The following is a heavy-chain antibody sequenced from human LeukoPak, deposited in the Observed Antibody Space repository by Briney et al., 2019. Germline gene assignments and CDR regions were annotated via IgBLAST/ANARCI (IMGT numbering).Heavy chain of an antibody. D-gene: IGHD3-22*01. CDR2: IWYDGSNQ. CDR1: GLTFRTYG. V-gene: IGHV3-30*02. J-gene: IGHJ4*02. CDR3: ATPYNYSLDN. Sequence: PGGSMRLSCAASGLTFRTYGMHWVRQAPGKGLEWVAFIWYDGSNQYYADSVKGRFTISRDNSKNTLYLQMNSLRAEDTAVYYCATPYNYSLDNWGQGTLVTVSS.